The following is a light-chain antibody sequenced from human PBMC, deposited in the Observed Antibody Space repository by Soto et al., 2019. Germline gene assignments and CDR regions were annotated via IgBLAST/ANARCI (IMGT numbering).Light chain of an antibody. Sequence: DIQMTQSPSFVSASVGDRVTVTCRASQDISSWLAWYQQKPGKAPKLLIYTTSTLGSMVPSRFSGSRSGTDFTLTISGLQPEDFANYYCQQANRFPITFGQGTRLEIK. V-gene: IGKV1-12*01. CDR3: QQANRFPIT. J-gene: IGKJ5*01. CDR1: QDISSW. CDR2: TTS.